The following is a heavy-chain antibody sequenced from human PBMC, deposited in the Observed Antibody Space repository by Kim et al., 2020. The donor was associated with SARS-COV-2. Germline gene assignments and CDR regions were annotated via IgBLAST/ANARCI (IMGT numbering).Heavy chain of an antibody. J-gene: IGHJ3*02. CDR3: ARYLGYCNGGSCYTYDAFDI. V-gene: IGHV4-59*01. CDR1: GGPITNYY. Sequence: SETLSLTCTVSGGPITNYYWSWIRQPPGKGLEWIGYIFYSGSTNYNPSLRGRVTISVDTSKSQFSLKLSSVTAADTAVYYCARYLGYCNGGSCYTYDAFDIWGQGTMVTFSS. CDR2: IFYSGST. D-gene: IGHD2-15*01.